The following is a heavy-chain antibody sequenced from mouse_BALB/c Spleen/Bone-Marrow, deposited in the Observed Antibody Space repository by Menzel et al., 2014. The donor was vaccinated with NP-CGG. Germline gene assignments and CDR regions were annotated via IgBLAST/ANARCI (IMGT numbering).Heavy chain of an antibody. CDR3: ARHAYYDQTEVSFVY. D-gene: IGHD2-4*01. CDR1: GFTFNSYG. CDR2: ISGGGSCT. V-gene: IGHV5-9-2*01. Sequence: EVQLQQSGGGLVKSGGSLKLSCAASGFTFNSYGMSWVRQTPEKRLEWVATISGGGSCTSYPDSVKGRFTISRDNAKNNLYLQLSSLRSEDTALYYCARHAYYDQTEVSFVYWGQGTLVTVSA. J-gene: IGHJ3*01.